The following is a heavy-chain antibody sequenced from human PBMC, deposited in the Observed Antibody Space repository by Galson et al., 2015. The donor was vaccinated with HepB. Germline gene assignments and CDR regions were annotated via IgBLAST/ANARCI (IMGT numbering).Heavy chain of an antibody. D-gene: IGHD3-3*01. Sequence: SLRLSCAASGFTFSNYAMTWVRQAPGKGLEWVSGISGSGDITYYPDSVKGRFSISRDNSRNTLYLQMNSLRAEDTAVYYCAKGYYDLWRYHQMDVWGKGTTVTVSS. CDR2: ISGSGDIT. CDR1: GFTFSNYA. V-gene: IGHV3-23*01. CDR3: AKGYYDLWRYHQMDV. J-gene: IGHJ6*03.